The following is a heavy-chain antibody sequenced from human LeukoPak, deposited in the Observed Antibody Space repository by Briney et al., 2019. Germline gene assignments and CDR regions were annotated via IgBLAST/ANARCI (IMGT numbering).Heavy chain of an antibody. J-gene: IGHJ4*02. CDR2: INAGNGNT. D-gene: IGHD3-16*02. Sequence: GASVKVSCKASGYTSTNYAMHWVRQAPGQRLEWMGWINAGNGNTKYSQKFQGRVTITRDTSASTAYMELSSLRSEDTAVYYCATYRTVGSEGYWGQGTLVTVSS. CDR1: GYTSTNYA. CDR3: ATYRTVGSEGY. V-gene: IGHV1-3*01.